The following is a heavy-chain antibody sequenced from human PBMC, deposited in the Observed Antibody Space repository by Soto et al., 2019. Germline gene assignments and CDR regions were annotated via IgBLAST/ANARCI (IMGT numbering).Heavy chain of an antibody. Sequence: AGGSLRLSCAASGFTFSSYAMSWVRQAPGKGLEWVAAISYNGSSTYYADSVKGRFTISRDNSKNTLYLQMNSLRAEDTAVYYCARDQQLAAGNYYYGMDVWGQGTTVTVSS. D-gene: IGHD6-6*01. CDR3: ARDQQLAAGNYYYGMDV. CDR1: GFTFSSYA. J-gene: IGHJ6*02. CDR2: ISYNGSST. V-gene: IGHV3-23*01.